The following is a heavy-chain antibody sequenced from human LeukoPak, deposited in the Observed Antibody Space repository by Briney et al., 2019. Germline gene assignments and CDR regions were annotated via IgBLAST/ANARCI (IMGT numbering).Heavy chain of an antibody. V-gene: IGHV1-46*01. J-gene: IGHJ6*03. CDR2: IDPNGGRT. CDR3: ARDFGINYGDYYYYYMDV. Sequence: ASVKVSCKASGYTFTSYRMHWVRQAPGQGLEWLGVIDPNGGRTTYTQNFQGRVTMTRDTSTTTVYMELSRLRSEDTAVYYCARDFGINYGDYYYYYMDVWGKGTTVTVSS. CDR1: GYTFTSYR. D-gene: IGHD4-17*01.